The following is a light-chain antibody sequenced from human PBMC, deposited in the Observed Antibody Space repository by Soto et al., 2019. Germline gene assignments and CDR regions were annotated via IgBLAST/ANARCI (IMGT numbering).Light chain of an antibody. CDR2: EVS. CDR1: SSDVGGYNY. CDR3: SPYTGNNTPAV. V-gene: IGLV2-14*01. Sequence: QSALTQPASVSGSPGQSITISCTGTSSDVGGYNYVSWYQQHPGKAPKLMIYEVSNRPSGDSTRCCGSKAVKTASLTTLGLKAETAADYHCSPYTGNNTPAVFGTGTKVTVL. J-gene: IGLJ1*01.